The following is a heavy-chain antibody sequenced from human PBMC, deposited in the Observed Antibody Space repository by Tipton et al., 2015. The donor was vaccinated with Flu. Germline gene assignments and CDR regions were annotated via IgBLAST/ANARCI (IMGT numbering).Heavy chain of an antibody. Sequence: TLSLTCTVSGGSISSSSYYWGWIRRPPGKGLEWIGSIYYSGSTYYNPSLKSRVTISVDTSKNQFSLKLSSVTAADTAVYYCARDAITIFGVAQVYYYGMDVWGQGTTVTVSS. CDR3: ARDAITIFGVAQVYYYGMDV. D-gene: IGHD3-3*01. CDR1: GGSISSSSYY. J-gene: IGHJ6*02. V-gene: IGHV4-39*07. CDR2: IYYSGST.